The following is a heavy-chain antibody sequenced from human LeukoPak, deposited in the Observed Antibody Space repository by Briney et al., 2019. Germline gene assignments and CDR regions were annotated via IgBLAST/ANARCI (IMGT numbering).Heavy chain of an antibody. V-gene: IGHV3-74*01. D-gene: IGHD6-13*01. CDR1: GFTFSSHW. Sequence: GGSLRLSCAASGFTFSSHWMHWVRQAPGKGLVWVSRINTDGSTTSYADSVKGRFTISRDNAKNTVYLQMNSLRADDAAVYYCARVLIAATGGDYWGQGTLVTVFS. CDR2: INTDGSTT. J-gene: IGHJ4*02. CDR3: ARVLIAATGGDY.